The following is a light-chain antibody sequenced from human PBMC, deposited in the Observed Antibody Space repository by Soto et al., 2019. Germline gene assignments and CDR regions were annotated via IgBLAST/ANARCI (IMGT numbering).Light chain of an antibody. CDR1: QIISNW. V-gene: IGKV1-5*01. CDR2: DAS. J-gene: IGKJ1*01. CDR3: QQYYSYPPT. Sequence: DIQMTQSPSTLSASVGDRFTITCRASQIISNWLAWYQQKPGKAPKLLISDASTLDSGVPSRFRGSGFGTEFTLTISSLQSEDFAAYYCQQYYSYPPTFGQGTTVDI.